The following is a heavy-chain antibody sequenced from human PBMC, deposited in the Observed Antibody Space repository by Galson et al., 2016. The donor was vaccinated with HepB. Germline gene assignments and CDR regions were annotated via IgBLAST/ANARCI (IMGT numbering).Heavy chain of an antibody. CDR3: ARVRDGYNTHFYYGMDV. V-gene: IGHV1-46*03. CDR2: INLSGGTT. Sequence: SVKVSCKASGYTFTSFYMHWVRQAPGQGLEWMGIINLSGGTTNNAQKFQGRVTMTRDTSTSTVYMEVSSLRYEDTAVYYCARVRDGYNTHFYYGMDVWGQGTSVTVS. D-gene: IGHD5-24*01. CDR1: GYTFTSFY. J-gene: IGHJ6*02.